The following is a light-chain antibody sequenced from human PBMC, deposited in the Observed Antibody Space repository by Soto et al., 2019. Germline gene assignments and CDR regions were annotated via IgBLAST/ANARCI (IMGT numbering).Light chain of an antibody. J-gene: IGKJ3*01. CDR1: QSVSSY. V-gene: IGKV3-11*01. Sequence: EIVLTQSPATLSLSPGERATLSCRASQSVSSYLAWYQQKPGQAPRLLIYDASNRATGIPARFSGSGSGTDFTLTISSLEPEDFAVYYCLQRSNWVTFGPGTKVDIK. CDR3: LQRSNWVT. CDR2: DAS.